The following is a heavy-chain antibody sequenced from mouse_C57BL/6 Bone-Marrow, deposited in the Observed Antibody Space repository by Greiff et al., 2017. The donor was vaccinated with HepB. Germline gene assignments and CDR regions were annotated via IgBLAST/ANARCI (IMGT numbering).Heavy chain of an antibody. D-gene: IGHD1-1*01. Sequence: EVHLVESGGGLVKPGGSLKLSCAASGFTFSSYAMSWVRQTPEKRLEWVATISDGGSYTYYPDNVKGRFTISRDNAKKNLYLQMSHLKSEDTAMYYCARAPYYYGSSPYWYFDVWGTGTTVTVSS. CDR1: GFTFSSYA. CDR3: ARAPYYYGSSPYWYFDV. J-gene: IGHJ1*03. CDR2: ISDGGSYT. V-gene: IGHV5-4*01.